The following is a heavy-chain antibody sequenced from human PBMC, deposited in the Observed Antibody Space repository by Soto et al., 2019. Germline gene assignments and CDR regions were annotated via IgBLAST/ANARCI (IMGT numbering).Heavy chain of an antibody. Sequence: QVQLVESGGGVVQPGRSLRLSCAASGFTFSNYGMHWVRQAPGKGLDWVAVISYGGGDKYYADSVKGRFTISRDNSKNTLYLQMNSLRPQDTAVYYCAKFPSDRGYYYYGMDVWGQGTTVTVSS. CDR2: ISYGGGDK. J-gene: IGHJ6*02. CDR1: GFTFSNYG. V-gene: IGHV3-30*18. CDR3: AKFPSDRGYYYYGMDV. D-gene: IGHD3-10*01.